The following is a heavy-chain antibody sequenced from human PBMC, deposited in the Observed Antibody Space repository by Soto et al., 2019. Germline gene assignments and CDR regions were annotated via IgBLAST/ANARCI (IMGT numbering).Heavy chain of an antibody. CDR2: TYYRSKWYN. D-gene: IGHD2-8*01. CDR1: GDSVSSKSAT. J-gene: IGHJ5*01. CDR3: ARLIGNSWLDS. V-gene: IGHV6-1*01. Sequence: SQTLSLTRAISGDSVSSKSATWGWIRQSPSRGLEWLGRTYYRSKWYNDYAVSVKSRITINPDTSNNQLSLQLNSVTPDDTAVYYCARLIGNSWLDSWGQGTLVTVSS.